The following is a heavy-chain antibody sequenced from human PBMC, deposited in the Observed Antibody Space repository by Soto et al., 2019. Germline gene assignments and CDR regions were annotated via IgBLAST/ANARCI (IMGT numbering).Heavy chain of an antibody. CDR1: GGSISSGGYS. CDR3: LRGGRGYTRDDVLDI. V-gene: IGHV4-30-2*01. D-gene: IGHD2-2*02. J-gene: IGHJ3*02. Sequence: ASETLSLTCAVSGGSISSGGYSWSWIRQPPGKGLEWIGYIYHSGSTYYNPSLKSRVTISRDNSKNTVYLQMNSLRAEDTAIYYCLRGGRGYTRDDVLDIWGQGTMVTVSS. CDR2: IYHSGST.